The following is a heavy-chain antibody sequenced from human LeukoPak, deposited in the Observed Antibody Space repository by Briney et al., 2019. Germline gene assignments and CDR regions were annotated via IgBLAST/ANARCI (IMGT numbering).Heavy chain of an antibody. CDR3: ARDPWGEKYFDY. CDR2: IYYGGST. V-gene: IGHV4-59*01. D-gene: IGHD3-16*01. Sequence: SETLSLTCTVSGGSISSYYWSWIRQPPGKGLEWIGYIYYGGSTNYNPSLKSRVTISVDTSKNQFSLKLSSVTAADTAVYYCARDPWGEKYFDYWGQGTLVTVSS. J-gene: IGHJ4*02. CDR1: GGSISSYY.